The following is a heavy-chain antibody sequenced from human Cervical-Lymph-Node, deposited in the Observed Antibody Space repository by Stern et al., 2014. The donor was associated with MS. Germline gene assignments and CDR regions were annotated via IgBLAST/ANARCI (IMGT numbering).Heavy chain of an antibody. Sequence: VQLVQSGAEVKKPGASVKVSCRTSGYTFPSFPIQWVRQAPGQGLEWMGRIDTGDGKTIYSQRFQGRLTIIADASANTVYMELSSLRADDTALYFCARVVRYDWNELEYWGQGTLVTVSS. CDR1: GYTFPSFP. CDR2: IDTGDGKT. CDR3: ARVVRYDWNELEY. D-gene: IGHD1-1*01. V-gene: IGHV1-3*04. J-gene: IGHJ1*01.